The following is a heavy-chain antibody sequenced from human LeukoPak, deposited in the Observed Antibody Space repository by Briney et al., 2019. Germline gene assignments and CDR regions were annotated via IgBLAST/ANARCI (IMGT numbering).Heavy chain of an antibody. Sequence: GGSLRLSCAASGFTFSPHGMHWVRQAPGKGLEWVALISYDGYNKNYGDSVKGRFTISRDNSKNTVYLQMNSLRPEDTGVYYCARGNWNDDEPDYWGQGTLVTVSS. CDR2: ISYDGYNK. CDR3: ARGNWNDDEPDY. V-gene: IGHV3-30*03. J-gene: IGHJ4*02. CDR1: GFTFSPHG. D-gene: IGHD1-1*01.